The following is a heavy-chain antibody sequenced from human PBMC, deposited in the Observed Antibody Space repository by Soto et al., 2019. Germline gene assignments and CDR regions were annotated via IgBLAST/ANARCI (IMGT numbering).Heavy chain of an antibody. CDR3: ARDSTPSTLYSYGPFDY. V-gene: IGHV3-30-3*01. CDR1: GFTFSNYA. Sequence: PGGSLRLSCAASGFTFSNYAMHWVRQAPGKGLEWVALISYDGSNIYYADSVKGRFTISRDNPKNTLYLQMNSLKAEDTAVYYCARDSTPSTLYSYGPFDYWGQGTLVTVSS. CDR2: ISYDGSNI. J-gene: IGHJ4*02. D-gene: IGHD5-18*01.